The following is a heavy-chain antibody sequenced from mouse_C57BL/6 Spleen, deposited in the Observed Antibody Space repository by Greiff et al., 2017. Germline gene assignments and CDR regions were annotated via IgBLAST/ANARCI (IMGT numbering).Heavy chain of an antibody. V-gene: IGHV1-62-2*01. CDR2: FYPGSGSI. J-gene: IGHJ4*01. Sequence: VQLQQSGAELVKPGASVKLSCKASGYTFTEYTIHWVKQRSGQGLEWIGWFYPGSGSIKYNEKFKGKATLTADKSSSTVYMELSRLTSEDAAVYFCARHEDLGYDDYYAMDYWGQGTSVTVSS. CDR3: ARHEDLGYDDYYAMDY. CDR1: GYTFTEYT. D-gene: IGHD2-2*01.